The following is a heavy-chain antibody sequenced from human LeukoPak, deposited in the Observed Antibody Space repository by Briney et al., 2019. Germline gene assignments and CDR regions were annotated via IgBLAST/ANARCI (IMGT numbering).Heavy chain of an antibody. CDR2: IYYTGST. D-gene: IGHD3-16*02. CDR1: GGSISSGGYY. V-gene: IGHV4-61*08. CDR3: ARGASGYDYVWGSYRNYNWFDP. J-gene: IGHJ5*02. Sequence: PSQTLSLTCTVSGGSISSGGYYWSWIRQPPGKGLEWIGYIYYTGSTKNNPSLKSRVTISVDTSKNQFSLKLSSVTAADTAVYYCARGASGYDYVWGSYRNYNWFDPWGQGTLVTVSS.